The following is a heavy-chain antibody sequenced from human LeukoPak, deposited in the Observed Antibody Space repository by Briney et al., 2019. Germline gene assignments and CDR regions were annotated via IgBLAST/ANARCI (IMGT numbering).Heavy chain of an antibody. D-gene: IGHD2-2*01. CDR1: GYTFTGYY. V-gene: IGHV1-2*02. CDR2: INPNSGGT. CDR3: ARAIYCSSTSCYRGLYDY. J-gene: IGHJ4*02. Sequence: ASVKVSCKASGYTFTGYYMHWVRQAPGQGLERMGWINPNSGGTNYAQKFQGRVTMTRDTSISTAYMELSRLRSDDTAVYYCARAIYCSSTSCYRGLYDYWGQGTLVTVSS.